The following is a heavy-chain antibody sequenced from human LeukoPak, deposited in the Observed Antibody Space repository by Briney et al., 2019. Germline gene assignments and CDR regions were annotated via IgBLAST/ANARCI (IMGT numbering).Heavy chain of an antibody. Sequence: SETLSLTCTVFGGSISSSSDYWGWIRQPPGKGLEWIGSINYSGRTYYNPSLKSRVTISVDTSKNQFSVKLSSVTAADTAVYYCARVYCSGGSCYSNPFDYWGQGTLVTVSS. D-gene: IGHD2-15*01. CDR1: GGSISSSSDY. V-gene: IGHV4-39*01. CDR2: INYSGRT. J-gene: IGHJ4*02. CDR3: ARVYCSGGSCYSNPFDY.